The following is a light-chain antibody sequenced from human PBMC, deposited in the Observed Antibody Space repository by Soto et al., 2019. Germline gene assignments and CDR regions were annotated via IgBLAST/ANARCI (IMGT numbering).Light chain of an antibody. J-gene: IGKJ1*01. CDR2: GAS. CDR1: QSVGSN. Sequence: EIVMTQDPATLSVSPGDGATLSCRASQSVGSNLAWYQQKPGQAPRLLVSGASTRATGIPARFSGSGSGTEFTLTISSLQSEDSAVYYCQQYNDWPPMFGQGTKVDIK. V-gene: IGKV3-15*01. CDR3: QQYNDWPPM.